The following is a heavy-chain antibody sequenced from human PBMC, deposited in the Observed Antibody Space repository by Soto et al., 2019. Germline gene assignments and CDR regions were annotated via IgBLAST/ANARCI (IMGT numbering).Heavy chain of an antibody. V-gene: IGHV1-2*02. D-gene: IGHD5-12*01. CDR3: AREREDIVATTYYYYGMDV. CDR2: INPNSGGT. J-gene: IGHJ6*02. Sequence: ASMKVSCKASGYTFTGYYMHWVRQAPGQGLEWMGWINPNSGGTNYAQKFQGRVTMTRDTSISTAYMELSRLRSDDTAVYYCAREREDIVATTYYYYGMDVWGQGTTVTVSS. CDR1: GYTFTGYY.